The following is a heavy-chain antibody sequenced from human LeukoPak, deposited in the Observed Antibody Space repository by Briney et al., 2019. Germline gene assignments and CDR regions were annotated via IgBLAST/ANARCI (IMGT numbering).Heavy chain of an antibody. CDR3: AELGITMIGGV. Sequence: PGGSLRLSCAASGFTFSSYSMNWVRQVPGKGLEWVAIISYDGSNKYYADSVKGRFSISRDNSKNTLYLQMNSLRAEDTAVYYCAELGITMIGGVWGKGTTVTISS. D-gene: IGHD3-10*02. V-gene: IGHV3-30*18. CDR1: GFTFSSYS. CDR2: ISYDGSNK. J-gene: IGHJ6*04.